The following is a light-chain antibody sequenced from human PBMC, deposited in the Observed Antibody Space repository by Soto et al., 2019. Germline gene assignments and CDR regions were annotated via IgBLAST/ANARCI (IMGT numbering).Light chain of an antibody. CDR2: GAS. CDR3: QQYNNWPPWT. Sequence: EIVMTQSPGTLSVSPGERATLSCRASQRVSSNLAWYQQKPGQAPRLLIYGASTRATGIPARFSGSGSGTEFTFTISSLQSYDFVVYYCQQYNNWPPWTFGQGTKVEIK. V-gene: IGKV3-15*01. CDR1: QRVSSN. J-gene: IGKJ1*01.